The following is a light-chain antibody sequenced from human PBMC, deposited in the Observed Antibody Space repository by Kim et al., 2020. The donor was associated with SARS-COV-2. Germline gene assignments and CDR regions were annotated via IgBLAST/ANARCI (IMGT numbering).Light chain of an antibody. V-gene: IGKV3-20*01. CDR3: QQYGSSPQNS. J-gene: IGKJ2*03. CDR2: GAS. Sequence: SPGERATLSCRASQSVSSSYLAWYQQKPGQAPRLLIYGASSRATGIPDRFSGSGSGTDFTLTISRLEPEDFAVYYCQQYGSSPQNSFGQGTKLEIK. CDR1: QSVSSSY.